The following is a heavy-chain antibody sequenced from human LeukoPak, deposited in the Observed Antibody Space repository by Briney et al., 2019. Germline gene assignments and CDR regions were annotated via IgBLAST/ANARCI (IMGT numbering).Heavy chain of an antibody. CDR3: ARGQGIQLWIY. CDR1: GGSFSGYF. V-gene: IGHV4-34*01. CDR2: INHSGST. Sequence: SETLSLTCAVYGGSFSGYFWSWIRQPPGKGLEWIGEINHSGSTNYNPSLKSRDTISVDTSKNQLSLKLSSVTAADTAVYYCARGQGIQLWIYWGQGTLVTVSS. J-gene: IGHJ4*02. D-gene: IGHD5-18*01.